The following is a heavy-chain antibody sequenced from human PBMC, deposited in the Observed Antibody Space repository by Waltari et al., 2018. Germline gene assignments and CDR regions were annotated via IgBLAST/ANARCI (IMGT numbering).Heavy chain of an antibody. D-gene: IGHD6-19*01. J-gene: IGHJ4*02. CDR2: IYYSGST. CDR1: GGSISSHY. Sequence: QVQLQESGPGLVKPSETLSLTCTVSGGSISSHYWIWIRQPPGKGLEWIGYIYYSGSTNYNPSRKSRVTISVDTSKNQFSLKLSSVTAADTAVYYCARGRDSGGWYEPRYFDYWGQGTLVTVSS. V-gene: IGHV4-59*11. CDR3: ARGRDSGGWYEPRYFDY.